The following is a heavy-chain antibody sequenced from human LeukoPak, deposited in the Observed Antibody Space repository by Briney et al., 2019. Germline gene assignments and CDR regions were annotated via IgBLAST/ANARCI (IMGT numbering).Heavy chain of an antibody. Sequence: PGGSLRLSCAASGFTFDDYAMHWVRQAPGKGLEWVSGISWNSGSIGYADSVKGPFTISRDNAKNSLYLQMNSLRAEDTALYYCAEGGVAGTNYYYGMDVWGQGTTVTVSS. V-gene: IGHV3-9*01. D-gene: IGHD6-19*01. CDR2: ISWNSGSI. CDR1: GFTFDDYA. J-gene: IGHJ6*02. CDR3: AEGGVAGTNYYYGMDV.